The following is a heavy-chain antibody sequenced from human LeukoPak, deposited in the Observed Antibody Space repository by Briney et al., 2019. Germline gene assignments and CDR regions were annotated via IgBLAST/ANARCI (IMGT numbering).Heavy chain of an antibody. V-gene: IGHV3-23*01. D-gene: IGHD5-18*01. CDR2: ISGSGGST. CDR1: GFTFSSYS. CDR3: ASLIQLWLLDAFDI. J-gene: IGHJ3*02. Sequence: PGGSLRLSCAASGFTFSSYSMNWVRQAPGKGLEWVSAISGSGGSTYYAGSVKGRFTISRDNSKNTLYLQMNSLRAEDTAVYYCASLIQLWLLDAFDIWGQGTMVTVSS.